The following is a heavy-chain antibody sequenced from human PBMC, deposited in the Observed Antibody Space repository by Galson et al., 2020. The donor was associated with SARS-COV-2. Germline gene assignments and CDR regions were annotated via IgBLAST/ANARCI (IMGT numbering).Heavy chain of an antibody. CDR3: AKIDGDSSGANWFDP. CDR2: ISGSGGST. V-gene: IGHV3-23*01. J-gene: IGHJ5*02. CDR1: GFTFSSYA. D-gene: IGHD3-22*01. Sequence: GESLKISCAASGFTFSSYAMSWVRQAPGKGLEWVSAISGSGGSTYYADSVKGRFTISRDNSKNTLYLQMNSLRAEDTAVYYCAKIDGDSSGANWFDPWGQGTLVTVSS.